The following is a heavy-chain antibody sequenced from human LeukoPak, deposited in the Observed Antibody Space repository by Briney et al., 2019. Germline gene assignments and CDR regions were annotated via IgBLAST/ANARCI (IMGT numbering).Heavy chain of an antibody. J-gene: IGHJ5*02. CDR3: ASCGLRSVLLWFGEA. D-gene: IGHD3-10*01. V-gene: IGHV1-18*01. Sequence: ASVKLSCKASGSTFTICGISWVRQAPGQGLGRMGGSSARNGTTSYAQKHHASVTMTTDTSPSTAYKVLRSLRSDDTAEDYSASCGLRSVLLWFGEAWGQGTLVTVSS. CDR1: GSTFTICG. CDR2: SSARNGTT.